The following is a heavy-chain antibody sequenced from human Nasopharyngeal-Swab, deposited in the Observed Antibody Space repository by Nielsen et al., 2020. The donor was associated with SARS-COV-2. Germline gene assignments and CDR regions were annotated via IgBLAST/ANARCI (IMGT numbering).Heavy chain of an antibody. D-gene: IGHD2-21*02. Sequence: GESLKISCAASGFTFSSYAMHWVRQAPGKGLEWVAVISYDGSNKYYADSVKGRFTISRDNSKNTLYLQMNSLRAEDTAVYYCAREKSIDEVRVTAMPYYLDYWGQGTLVTVSS. CDR3: AREKSIDEVRVTAMPYYLDY. V-gene: IGHV3-30-3*01. CDR1: GFTFSSYA. J-gene: IGHJ4*02. CDR2: ISYDGSNK.